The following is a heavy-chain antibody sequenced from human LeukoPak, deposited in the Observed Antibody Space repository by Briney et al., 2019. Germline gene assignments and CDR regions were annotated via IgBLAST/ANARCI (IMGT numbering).Heavy chain of an antibody. CDR1: GGSISSYY. D-gene: IGHD3-10*01. Sequence: SETLSLTCTVSGGSISSYYWSWIRQPPGKGLEWIGYISYSGSTKNTPSLKSRVTISVDTSKSQFSLKLTSVTAADTAVYYCAREGSGSFPDAFDIWGQGIMVTVSS. J-gene: IGHJ3*02. CDR3: AREGSGSFPDAFDI. CDR2: ISYSGST. V-gene: IGHV4-59*01.